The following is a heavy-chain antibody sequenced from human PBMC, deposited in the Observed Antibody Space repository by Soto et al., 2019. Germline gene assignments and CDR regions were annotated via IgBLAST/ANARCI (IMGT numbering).Heavy chain of an antibody. V-gene: IGHV4-30-4*01. Sequence: SETLSLTCTVSGGSISSGDYYWSWIRQPPGKGLEWIGYIYYSGSTYYNPSLKSRVTISVDTSKNQFSLKLSSVTAADTAVYYCARLTISLVRGVPNWFDPWGHGTLVTVSS. CDR3: ARLTISLVRGVPNWFDP. CDR1: GGSISSGDYY. D-gene: IGHD3-10*01. J-gene: IGHJ5*02. CDR2: IYYSGST.